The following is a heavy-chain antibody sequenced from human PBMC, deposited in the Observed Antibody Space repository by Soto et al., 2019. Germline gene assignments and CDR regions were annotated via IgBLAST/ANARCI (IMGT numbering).Heavy chain of an antibody. V-gene: IGHV3-30*18. J-gene: IGHJ4*02. CDR3: AKDSGTSIVGAPWLGFDY. Sequence: AGGSLRLSCAASGFTFSSYGMHWVRQAPGKGLEWVAVISYDGSNKYYADSVKGRFTISRDNSKNTLYLQMNSLRAEDTAVYYCAKDSGTSIVGAPWLGFDYWGQGTLVTVSS. CDR2: ISYDGSNK. CDR1: GFTFSSYG. D-gene: IGHD1-26*01.